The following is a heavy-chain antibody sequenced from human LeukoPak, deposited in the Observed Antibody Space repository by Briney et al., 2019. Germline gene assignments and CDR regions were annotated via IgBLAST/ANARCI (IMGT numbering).Heavy chain of an antibody. CDR2: IGAYNGNT. D-gene: IGHD6-6*01. CDR1: GYTFTSYG. CDR3: ATESVRRLNEYSSSSLSLPAYMDV. J-gene: IGHJ6*03. V-gene: IGHV1-18*01. Sequence: ASVKVSCKASGYTFTSYGISWVRQAPGQGLEWMRWIGAYNGNTNYAQKLQGRVTMTTDTSTSTAYMELRSLRSDDTAVYYCATESVRRLNEYSSSSLSLPAYMDVWGKGTTVTVSS.